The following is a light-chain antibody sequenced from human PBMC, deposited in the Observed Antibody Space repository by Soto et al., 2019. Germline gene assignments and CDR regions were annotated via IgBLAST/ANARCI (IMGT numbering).Light chain of an antibody. CDR3: AAWNGTLNGLYV. V-gene: IGLV1-44*01. Sequence: QSVLTQPPSASGTPGQRVTISCSGSSSNIGSLSVDWYQHLPGTAPKLLIYSDYQRPSGVPDRFSGSKSGTSASLAISGLQSEDDAGYYCAAWNGTLNGLYVFGTGTKLTVL. J-gene: IGLJ1*01. CDR2: SDY. CDR1: SSNIGSLS.